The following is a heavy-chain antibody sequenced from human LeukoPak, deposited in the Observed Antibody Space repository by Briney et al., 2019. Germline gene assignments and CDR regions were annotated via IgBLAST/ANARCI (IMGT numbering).Heavy chain of an antibody. CDR1: GYTLTELS. CDR2: FDPEDGET. J-gene: IGHJ6*03. D-gene: IGHD5-12*01. V-gene: IGHV1-24*01. Sequence: GASVKVSCKVSGYTLTELSMHWVRQAPGKGLEWMGGFDPEDGETIYAQKFQGRVTMTEDTSTGTAYMELSSLRSEDTAVYYCATDGSGYDSNYYYMDVWGKGTTVTVSS. CDR3: ATDGSGYDSNYYYMDV.